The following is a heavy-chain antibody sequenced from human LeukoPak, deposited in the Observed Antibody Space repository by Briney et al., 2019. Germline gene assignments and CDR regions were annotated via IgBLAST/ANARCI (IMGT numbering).Heavy chain of an antibody. CDR3: ARVASRTTVVIPYAFDI. D-gene: IGHD4-23*01. CDR1: SGSINNYY. V-gene: IGHV4-59*01. J-gene: IGHJ3*02. CDR2: VNYSGST. Sequence: SETLSLTCTVSSGSINNYYWSWIRQPPAKRLEWIGFVNYSGSTNYKSSLKSRATISVDTSKNQFSLKLSSVTAADTAVYYCARVASRTTVVIPYAFDIWGQGTMVTVSS.